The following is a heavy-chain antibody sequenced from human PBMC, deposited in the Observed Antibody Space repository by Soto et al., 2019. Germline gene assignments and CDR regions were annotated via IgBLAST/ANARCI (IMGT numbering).Heavy chain of an antibody. CDR3: ARLNGYCIRGSCHGHYAMDV. CDR1: GFTFSGSS. CDR2: IKNNANNYAT. J-gene: IGHJ6*02. D-gene: IGHD2-15*01. V-gene: IGHV3-73*01. Sequence: PGGSLRLSCAASGFTFSGSSIHWVRQAPGKGLEWVGRIKNNANNYATAYAASVTGRFTLSRDDSKNTAYLQMDSLKTDDTAVYYCARLNGYCIRGSCHGHYAMDVWGQGTTVTVSS.